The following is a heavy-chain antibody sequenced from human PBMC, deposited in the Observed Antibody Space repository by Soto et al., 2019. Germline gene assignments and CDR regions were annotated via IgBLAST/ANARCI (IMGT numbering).Heavy chain of an antibody. CDR3: ARQGNVRHEPWFDP. CDR1: GGSISSYY. J-gene: IGHJ5*02. V-gene: IGHV4-59*08. D-gene: IGHD1-1*01. CDR2: IYYSGST. Sequence: SETLSLTCTVSGGSISSYYWSWIRQPPGKGLEWIGYIYYSGSTNYNPSLKSRVTISVDTSKNQFSLKLSSVTAADTAVYYCARQGNVRHEPWFDPWGQGTLVTVSS.